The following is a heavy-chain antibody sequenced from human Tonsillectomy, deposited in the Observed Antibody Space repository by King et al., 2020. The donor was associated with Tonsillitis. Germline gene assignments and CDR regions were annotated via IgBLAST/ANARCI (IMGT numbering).Heavy chain of an antibody. CDR1: GFTFSSYS. Sequence: EVQLVESGGGLVKPGGSLRLSCAASGFTFSSYSMNWVRQAPGKGLEWVSSISSSISYIYYADSVKGRFTISRDNAKNSLYLQMNSVRAEDTAVYYCARERPRRDGYKADYWGQGTLVTVSS. J-gene: IGHJ4*02. CDR2: ISSSISYI. D-gene: IGHD5-24*01. V-gene: IGHV3-21*01. CDR3: ARERPRRDGYKADY.